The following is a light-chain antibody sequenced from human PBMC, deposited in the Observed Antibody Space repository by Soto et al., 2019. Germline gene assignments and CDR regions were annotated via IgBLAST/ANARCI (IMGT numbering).Light chain of an antibody. CDR1: QSISSNS. V-gene: IGKV3-20*01. J-gene: IGKJ5*01. CDR3: QQYVSSPPIT. CDR2: GAS. Sequence: DIVMTQSSGTLSLSPGERATLCCRASQSISSNSIAWYQQKPGQSHRLLSYGASRRATGIPDRFSGSGSGTDFTLTISGLEPVDFAVYYCQQYVSSPPITFGQGTRLEI.